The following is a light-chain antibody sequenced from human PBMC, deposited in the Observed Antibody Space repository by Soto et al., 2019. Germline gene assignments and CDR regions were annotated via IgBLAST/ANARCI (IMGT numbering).Light chain of an antibody. CDR3: QQYGSSPPWT. Sequence: ESVLTQSPGTLSLSPGERATLSCRASQSVSSSYLAWYQQKPGQAPRLLIYGASSRATGIPDRFSGSGSGTDSTLTISRREPEDFAVYYCQQYGSSPPWTFGQGTKVEIK. CDR2: GAS. V-gene: IGKV3-20*01. J-gene: IGKJ1*01. CDR1: QSVSSSY.